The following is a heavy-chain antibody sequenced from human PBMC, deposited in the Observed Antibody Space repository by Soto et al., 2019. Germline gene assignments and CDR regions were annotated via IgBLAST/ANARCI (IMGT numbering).Heavy chain of an antibody. D-gene: IGHD4-17*01. Sequence: SETLSLTCTVSGGSISSYYWSWIRQPPGKGLEWIGYIYYSGSTNYIPSLKSRVTISVDTSKNQFSLKLSSVTAADTAVYYCARGPSRSTVTTPGELDYWGQGTLVTVSS. V-gene: IGHV4-59*01. CDR1: GGSISSYY. CDR2: IYYSGST. CDR3: ARGPSRSTVTTPGELDY. J-gene: IGHJ4*02.